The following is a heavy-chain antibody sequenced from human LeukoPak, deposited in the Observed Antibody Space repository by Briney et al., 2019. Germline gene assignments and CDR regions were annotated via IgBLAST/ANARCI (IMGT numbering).Heavy chain of an antibody. V-gene: IGHV4-34*01. D-gene: IGHD4-17*01. CDR1: GGSFSGYY. J-gene: IGHJ4*02. CDR2: INHSGST. CDR3: ARSDLYGDYPPGKY. Sequence: SETLSLTCAVYGGSFSGYYWSWIRQPPGKGLEWIGEINHSGSTNYNPSLKSRVTISVDTSKNQFSLKLSSVTAADTAVYCCARSDLYGDYPPGKYWGQGTLVTVSS.